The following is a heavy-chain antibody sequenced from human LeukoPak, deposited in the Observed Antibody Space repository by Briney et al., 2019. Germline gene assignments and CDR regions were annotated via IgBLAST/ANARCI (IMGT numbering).Heavy chain of an antibody. J-gene: IGHJ6*02. CDR2: IYYSGST. D-gene: IGHD5-12*01. Sequence: SQTPSLTCTVSGGSISSGGYYWSWIRQHPGKGLEWIGYIYYSGSTYYNPSLKSRVTISVDTSKNQFSLKLSSVTAADTAVYYCARARGYSGYDAYYYYYGMDVWGQGTTVTVSS. CDR3: ARARGYSGYDAYYYYYGMDV. V-gene: IGHV4-31*03. CDR1: GGSISSGGYY.